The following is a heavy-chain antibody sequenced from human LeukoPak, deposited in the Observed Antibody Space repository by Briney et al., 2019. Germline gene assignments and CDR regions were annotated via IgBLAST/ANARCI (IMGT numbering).Heavy chain of an antibody. Sequence: GGSLRLSCAASGFTFSSYAMSWVRQAPGKGLEWVSAISGSGGSTYYADSVKGRFTISRDNSKNTLYLQMNSLRAEDTAVYYCAKASLYCSSTSCRPDWYLDLWGRGTLVTVSS. D-gene: IGHD2-2*01. CDR1: GFTFSSYA. CDR2: ISGSGGST. CDR3: AKASLYCSSTSCRPDWYLDL. V-gene: IGHV3-23*01. J-gene: IGHJ2*01.